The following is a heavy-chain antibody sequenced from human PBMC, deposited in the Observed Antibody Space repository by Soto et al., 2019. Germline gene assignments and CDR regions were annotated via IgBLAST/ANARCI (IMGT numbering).Heavy chain of an antibody. D-gene: IGHD3-9*01. CDR1: GYTFTSYG. J-gene: IGHJ4*02. CDR3: ASQYDILTGYYLEVGY. V-gene: IGHV1-18*01. CDR2: ISAYSGNT. Sequence: QVQLVQSGAEVKKPGASVKVSCKASGYTFTSYGISWVRQAPGQGLEWMGWISAYSGNTNYAQNLQGRVTMTTDTSTSTAYMELRSLSSDDTAVYYCASQYDILTGYYLEVGYWGQGTLVTVSS.